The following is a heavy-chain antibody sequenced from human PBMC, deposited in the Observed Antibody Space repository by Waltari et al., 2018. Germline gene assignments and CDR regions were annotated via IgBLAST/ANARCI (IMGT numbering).Heavy chain of an antibody. CDR1: EFIVRNNY. Sequence: EVQLVETGGALIHPGGSLRLSCAASEFIVRNNYMAWVRQAPGKGLEWFSVIYAGGGSDSADSVSVRFTISRDNSKNTLYLEMNALRPDDTAVYYCATLGAYLGAFEVWGRGTMVTVSS. CDR3: ATLGAYLGAFEV. J-gene: IGHJ3*01. V-gene: IGHV3-53*02. D-gene: IGHD2-15*01. CDR2: IYAGGGS.